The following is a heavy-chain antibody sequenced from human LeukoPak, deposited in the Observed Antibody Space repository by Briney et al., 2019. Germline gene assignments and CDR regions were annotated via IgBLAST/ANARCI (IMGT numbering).Heavy chain of an antibody. J-gene: IGHJ4*02. V-gene: IGHV3-74*01. CDR1: GFTFSSYW. CDR3: ARVVAVAAKDY. D-gene: IGHD6-19*01. Sequence: PGGSLRLSCAASGFTFSSYWMHWVRQVPGKGLVGVSRINSDGSSTSYADSVKGRFTISRDNAKNTLYLQMNSLRAEDTAVYYCARVVAVAAKDYWGQGTLVTVSS. CDR2: INSDGSST.